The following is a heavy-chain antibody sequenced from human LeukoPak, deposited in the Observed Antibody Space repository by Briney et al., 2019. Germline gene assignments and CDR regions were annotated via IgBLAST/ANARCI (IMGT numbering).Heavy chain of an antibody. Sequence: ASVKVSCKASGYTFTDFYIRWVRQAPGQGLEWMGWINPNSGDTTYAQNFQGRVTMTRDNSITTAYMEVSGLRDDDTAVYSCARDTVAQSRTGFDLWGQGTLVTVSS. CDR1: GYTFTDFY. J-gene: IGHJ5*02. V-gene: IGHV1-2*02. CDR3: ARDTVAQSRTGFDL. D-gene: IGHD2-8*02. CDR2: INPNSGDT.